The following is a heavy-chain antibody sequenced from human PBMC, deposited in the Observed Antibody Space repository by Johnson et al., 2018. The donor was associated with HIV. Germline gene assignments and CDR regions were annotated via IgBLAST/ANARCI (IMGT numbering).Heavy chain of an antibody. D-gene: IGHD3-22*01. J-gene: IGHJ3*02. CDR3: TTDRGYYDSSGYSRAFDI. CDR1: GFTVSSNY. V-gene: IGHV3-66*01. Sequence: VQLVESGGGLVQPGRSLRLSCAASGFTVSSNYMSWVRQAPGKGLEWVSVIYSGGSTYYADSVKGRFTISRDNSKNTLYLQMNSLKTEDTAVYYCTTDRGYYDSSGYSRAFDIWGQGTMVTVSS. CDR2: IYSGGST.